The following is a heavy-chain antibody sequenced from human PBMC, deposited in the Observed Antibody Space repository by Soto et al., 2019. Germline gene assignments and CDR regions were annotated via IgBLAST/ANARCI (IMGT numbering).Heavy chain of an antibody. Sequence: QLQLQESGPGLVKPSETLSLTCTVSGGSISSSSYYWGWIRQPPGKGLEWIGSICYSGSTYYNPSLKSRVTISVDTSKNQFSLKLSSVTAADTAVYYCARKEYCSGGSCFGGIDPWGQGTLVTVSS. CDR2: ICYSGST. J-gene: IGHJ5*02. CDR3: ARKEYCSGGSCFGGIDP. D-gene: IGHD2-15*01. V-gene: IGHV4-39*01. CDR1: GGSISSSSYY.